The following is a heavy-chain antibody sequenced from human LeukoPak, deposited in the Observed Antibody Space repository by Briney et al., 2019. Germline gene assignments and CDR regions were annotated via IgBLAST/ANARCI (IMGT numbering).Heavy chain of an antibody. D-gene: IGHD5-18*01. J-gene: IGHJ4*02. CDR1: GFTFNSFA. CDR2: ISYDEGYN. CDR3: ASRIQLWSEYWGRFDY. V-gene: IGHV3-30-3*01. Sequence: PGGSLRLSCAASGFTFNSFALHWVRQAPGKGLEWLAVISYDEGYNYYADSVKGRFTISRDNAKNSLYLQMNSLRAEDTAVYYCASRIQLWSEYWGRFDYWGQGTLVTVSS.